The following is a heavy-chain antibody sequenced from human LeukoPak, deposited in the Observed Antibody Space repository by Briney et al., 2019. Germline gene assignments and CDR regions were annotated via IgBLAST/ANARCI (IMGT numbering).Heavy chain of an antibody. J-gene: IGHJ4*02. CDR1: GFTFTTYG. V-gene: IGHV3-23*01. CDR2: IGGSGTRT. CDR3: AKDRPYYGSGSYYGGFDY. D-gene: IGHD3-10*01. Sequence: GGSLRLSCSASGFTFTTYGMNWVRQAPGKGLEWVSGIGGSGTRTYYADSVKGRFTISRDNSKNTLYLQMNSLRAEDTAVYYCAKDRPYYGSGSYYGGFDYWGQGTLVTVSS.